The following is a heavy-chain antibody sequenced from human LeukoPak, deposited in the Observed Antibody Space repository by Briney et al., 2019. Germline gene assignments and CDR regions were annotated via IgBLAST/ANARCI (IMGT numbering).Heavy chain of an antibody. Sequence: HPGGSLRLSCAASGFTFGSYEMNWVRQAPGKGLEWVSYISSGGSSKHYADSVRGRFTISRDNAKNSMYLQMNSLRAEDTAVYYCARDIYGSGSYYYYYGMDVWGQGTTVTVSS. J-gene: IGHJ6*02. CDR2: ISSGGSSK. CDR1: GFTFGSYE. CDR3: ARDIYGSGSYYYYYGMDV. V-gene: IGHV3-48*03. D-gene: IGHD3-10*01.